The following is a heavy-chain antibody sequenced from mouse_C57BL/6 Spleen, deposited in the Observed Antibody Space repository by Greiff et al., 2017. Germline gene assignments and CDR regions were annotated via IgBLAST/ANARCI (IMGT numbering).Heavy chain of an antibody. D-gene: IGHD2-3*01. J-gene: IGHJ3*01. CDR1: GFNFTDYS. V-gene: IGHV14-1*01. CDR3: ASTYDPPIDY. CDR2: IDPEDGDT. Sequence: EVQLQQSGAELVRPGASVKISCTVSGFNFTDYSMHWVQQRPEQGLEWIGRIDPEDGDTEYAPKFQSKATMTADTSSNTAYLQLSSLTSEDTAGDYWASTYDPPIDYWGQGTLVTVSA.